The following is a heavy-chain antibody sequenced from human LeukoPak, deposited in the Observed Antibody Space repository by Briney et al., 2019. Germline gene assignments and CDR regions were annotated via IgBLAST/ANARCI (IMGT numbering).Heavy chain of an antibody. CDR2: ISSSSSYI. J-gene: IGHJ5*02. V-gene: IGHV3-21*01. Sequence: GGSLRLSCAASGFTVSSNYMSWVRQAPGKGLEWVSSISSSSSYICYADSVKGRFTISRDNAKNSLYLQMNSLRAEDTAVYYCARGEEVVAATLIDPWGQGTLVTVSS. CDR1: GFTVSSNY. CDR3: ARGEEVVAATLIDP. D-gene: IGHD2-15*01.